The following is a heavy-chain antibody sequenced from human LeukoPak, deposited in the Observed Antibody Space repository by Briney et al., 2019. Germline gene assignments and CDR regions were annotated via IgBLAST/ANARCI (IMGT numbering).Heavy chain of an antibody. V-gene: IGHV4-61*09. J-gene: IGHJ4*02. CDR2: IHTSGTM. CDR1: GGSVSTGSYY. CDR3: ARENRRYSSSFMDY. Sequence: SETLFLTCTVSGGSVSTGSYYWSWIRQPAGRGLEWIGHIHTSGTMNYNASLKSRVRISVETSKNQFSLRLSSVTAADTAVYYCARENRRYSSSFMDYWGQGTLVTVSS. D-gene: IGHD6-13*01.